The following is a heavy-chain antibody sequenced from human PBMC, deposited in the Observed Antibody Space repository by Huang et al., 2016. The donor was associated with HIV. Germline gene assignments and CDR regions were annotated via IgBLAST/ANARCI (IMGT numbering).Heavy chain of an antibody. D-gene: IGHD2-21*02. CDR2: LYPGDSDV. V-gene: IGHV5-51*03. CDR3: ARPPTYSDDGGYYIDAFGV. J-gene: IGHJ3*01. Sequence: EVQLVQSGAEMKRPGESLKISCKVSGDSFTRQWIGWVRQMPGKGPEWMVILYPGDSDVKYSPTFQGQVTISADNSISTAYLQWKSLKVSDTAMYFCARPPTYSDDGGYYIDAFGVWGRGTMVTVS. CDR1: GDSFTRQW.